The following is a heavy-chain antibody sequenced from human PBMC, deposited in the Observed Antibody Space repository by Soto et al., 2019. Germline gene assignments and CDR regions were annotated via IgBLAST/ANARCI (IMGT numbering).Heavy chain of an antibody. D-gene: IGHD3-10*01. V-gene: IGHV1-69*01. J-gene: IGHJ6*02. Sequence: QVQLVQSGAEVKKPGSSVKVSCKASGGTFSSYAISWVRQAPGQGLEWMGGIIPIFGTANYAQKFQGRVTITADESTSTAYMELSSLRSEDTAVYYCARARGYGSWSILTYYYYGMDVWGQGTTVTVSS. CDR1: GGTFSSYA. CDR3: ARARGYGSWSILTYYYYGMDV. CDR2: IIPIFGTA.